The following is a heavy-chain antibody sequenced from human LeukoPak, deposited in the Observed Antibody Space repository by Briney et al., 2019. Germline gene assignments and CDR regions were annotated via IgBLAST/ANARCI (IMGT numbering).Heavy chain of an antibody. Sequence: SETLSLTCTVSGGSISNYYGGWIRQTPGKGLELIGYIYYSGTTNYNTSLKSRVSNSVDTSKNQYSLKLSSVTAADTAVYYCARSPGGGFDTWGQGTMVTVSS. CDR3: ARSPGGGFDT. V-gene: IGHV4-59*01. J-gene: IGHJ3*02. D-gene: IGHD2-15*01. CDR1: GGSISNYY. CDR2: IYYSGTT.